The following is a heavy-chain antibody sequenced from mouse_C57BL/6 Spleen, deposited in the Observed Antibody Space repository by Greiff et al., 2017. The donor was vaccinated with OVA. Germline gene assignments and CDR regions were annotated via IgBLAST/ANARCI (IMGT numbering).Heavy chain of an antibody. CDR1: GYTFTSYW. Sequence: QVQLQQPGAELVMPGASVKLSCKASGYTFTSYWMHWVKQRPGQGLEWIGEIDPSDSYTNYNQKFKGKSTLTVDKSSSTAYMQLSSLTSDDSAVYYCARLRRDYYGSDFDYWGQGTTLTVSS. J-gene: IGHJ2*01. CDR3: ARLRRDYYGSDFDY. CDR2: IDPSDSYT. D-gene: IGHD1-1*01. V-gene: IGHV1-69*01.